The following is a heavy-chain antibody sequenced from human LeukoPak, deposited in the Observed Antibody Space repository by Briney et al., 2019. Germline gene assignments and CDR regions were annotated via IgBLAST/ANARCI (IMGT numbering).Heavy chain of an antibody. V-gene: IGHV1-8*02. Sequence: ASVKVSCKASGYTFTGYYMHWVRQATGQGLEWMGWMNPNSGNTGYAQKFQGRVTMTRNTSISTAYMELSSLRSEDTAVYYCARMGADSFDPWGQGTLVTVSS. CDR2: MNPNSGNT. D-gene: IGHD1-26*01. CDR3: ARMGADSFDP. CDR1: GYTFTGYY. J-gene: IGHJ5*02.